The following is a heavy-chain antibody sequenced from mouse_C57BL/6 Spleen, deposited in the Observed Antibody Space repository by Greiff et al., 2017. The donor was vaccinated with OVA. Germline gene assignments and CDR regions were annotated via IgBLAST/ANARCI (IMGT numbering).Heavy chain of an antibody. CDR3: ARRTPLYDGSHWYFDV. V-gene: IGHV1-7*01. CDR1: GYTFTSYW. CDR2: INPSSGYT. Sequence: VQRVESGAELAKPGASVKLSCKASGYTFTSYWMHWVKQRPGQGLEWIGYINPSSGYTKYNQKFKDKATLTADKSSSTAYMQLSSLTYEDSAVYYCARRTPLYDGSHWYFDVWGTGTTVTVSS. J-gene: IGHJ1*03. D-gene: IGHD2-3*01.